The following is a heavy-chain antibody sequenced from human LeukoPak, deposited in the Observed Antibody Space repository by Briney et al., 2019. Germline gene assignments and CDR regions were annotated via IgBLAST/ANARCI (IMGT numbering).Heavy chain of an antibody. D-gene: IGHD3-10*01. CDR1: GGSISSYY. Sequence: SETLSLTCTVSGGSISSYYWSWIRQPAGKGLEWIGRIYTSGSTNYNPSLKSRVTMSVDTSKNQFSLKLSSVTAADTAVYYCARFKSANYYGSGSYYNGFDYWGQGTLVTVSS. V-gene: IGHV4-4*07. CDR2: IYTSGST. CDR3: ARFKSANYYGSGSYYNGFDY. J-gene: IGHJ4*02.